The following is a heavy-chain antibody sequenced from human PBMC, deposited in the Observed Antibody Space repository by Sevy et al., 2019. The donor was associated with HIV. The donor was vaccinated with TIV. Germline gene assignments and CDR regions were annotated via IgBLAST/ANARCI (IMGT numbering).Heavy chain of an antibody. CDR1: GFSXSGYT. J-gene: IGHJ4*02. Sequence: GGSLRLSCAASGFSXSGYTMNWVRQAPGKGLEWVSSISSGSSFIYYADSLKGRFTISRDNARNLLYLQMNSLRVEDTAVYYCARVGLGXCXXXNXXXXXYWGQXTLVTVSS. CDR2: ISSGSSFI. CDR3: ARVGLGXCXXXNXXXXXY. V-gene: IGHV3-21*01.